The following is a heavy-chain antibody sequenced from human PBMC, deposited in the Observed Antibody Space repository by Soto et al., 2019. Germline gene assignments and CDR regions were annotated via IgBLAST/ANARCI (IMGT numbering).Heavy chain of an antibody. CDR3: ARLSLYYDSSGSDAFDI. CDR2: IIPILGIA. V-gene: IGHV1-69*02. D-gene: IGHD3-22*01. J-gene: IGHJ3*02. CDR1: GGTFSSYT. Sequence: QVQLVQSGAEVKKPGSSVKVSCKASGGTFSSYTISWVRQAPGQGLEWMGRIIPILGIANYAQKFQGRVTITGDKATSTASMELSSVRSEDTAVYYCARLSLYYDSSGSDAFDIWGQGTMVTVSS.